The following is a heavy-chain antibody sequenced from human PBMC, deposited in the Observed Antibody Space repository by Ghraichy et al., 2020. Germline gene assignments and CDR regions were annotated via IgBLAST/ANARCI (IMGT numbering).Heavy chain of an antibody. CDR2: INHSGST. V-gene: IGHV4-34*01. Sequence: GSLRLSCAVYGGSFSGYYWSWIRQPPGKGLEWIGEINHSGSTNYNPSLKSRVTISVDTSKNQFSLKLSSVTAADTAVYYCARGRSSGYYGYWGQGTLVTVSS. J-gene: IGHJ4*02. D-gene: IGHD3-22*01. CDR1: GGSFSGYY. CDR3: ARGRSSGYYGY.